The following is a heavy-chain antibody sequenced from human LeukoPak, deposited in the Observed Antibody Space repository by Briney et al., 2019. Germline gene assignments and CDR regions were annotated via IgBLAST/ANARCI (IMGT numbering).Heavy chain of an antibody. CDR2: INHSGST. CDR1: GGSFSSYY. V-gene: IGHV4-34*01. D-gene: IGHD3-3*01. Sequence: SETLSLTCAVYGGSFSSYYWSWIRQPPGKGLEWIGKINHSGSTNYNPSLKSRVTISVDTSKNQFSLKLSSVTAADTAVYYCASILPNYDFWSGYHTMGNWFDPWGQGTLVTVSS. J-gene: IGHJ5*02. CDR3: ASILPNYDFWSGYHTMGNWFDP.